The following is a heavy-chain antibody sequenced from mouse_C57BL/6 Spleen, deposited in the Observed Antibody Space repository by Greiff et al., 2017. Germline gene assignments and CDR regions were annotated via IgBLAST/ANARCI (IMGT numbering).Heavy chain of an antibody. CDR2: IDPSDSYT. J-gene: IGHJ2*01. CDR3: ASPSYYGSSLDY. CDR1: GYTFTSYW. V-gene: IGHV1-69*01. D-gene: IGHD1-1*01. Sequence: QVQLQQSGAELVMPGASVKLSCKASGYTFTSYWMLWVKQRPGQGLEWIGEIDPSDSYTNYNQKFKGKSTLTVDKSSSTAYMQLSSLTSEDSAVYYCASPSYYGSSLDYWGQGTTLTVSS.